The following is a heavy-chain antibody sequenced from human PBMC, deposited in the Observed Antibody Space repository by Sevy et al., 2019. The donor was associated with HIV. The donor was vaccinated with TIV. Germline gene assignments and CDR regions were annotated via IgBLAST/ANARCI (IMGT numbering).Heavy chain of an antibody. J-gene: IGHJ4*02. V-gene: IGHV1-46*01. Sequence: ASVKVSCKASGYTFTSYYMHWVRQAPGQWLEWMGIISPSGGSTSCAQKFQGRVTMTRDTSTSTVYMELSSLRSEDTAVYYCARDSANYDILAGYYPFDYWGQGTLVTVSS. D-gene: IGHD3-9*01. CDR1: GYTFTSYY. CDR3: ARDSANYDILAGYYPFDY. CDR2: ISPSGGST.